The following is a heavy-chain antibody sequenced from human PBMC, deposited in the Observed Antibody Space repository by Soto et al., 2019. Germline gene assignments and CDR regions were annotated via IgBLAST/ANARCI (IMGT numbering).Heavy chain of an antibody. CDR3: ASVRGGYYYAMDV. Sequence: QVQLQESGPGLVKPSGTLSLTCAVSGGSISSSNWWSWVRQPPGKGLEWIGEIYHSGSTNYNPSLESRLPISVDKSQNQFSLKLSSVTAADTAVYYCASVRGGYYYAMDVWGQGTTVTVSS. V-gene: IGHV4-4*02. CDR2: IYHSGST. J-gene: IGHJ6*02. CDR1: GGSISSSNW. D-gene: IGHD3-10*02.